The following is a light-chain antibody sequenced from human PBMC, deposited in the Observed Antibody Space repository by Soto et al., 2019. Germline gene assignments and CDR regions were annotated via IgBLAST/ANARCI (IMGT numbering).Light chain of an antibody. Sequence: DIQMTQSPSSVSASVGDRVTITCRASQGISSWLAWYPQKPGKAPKLLSYAASSLQSGVPSRFSGSGSGTDFTLTISSLQPEDFATYYGQQSNSCPRTVVQGSMV. J-gene: IGKJ1*01. V-gene: IGKV1-12*01. CDR1: QGISSW. CDR2: AAS. CDR3: QQSNSCPRT.